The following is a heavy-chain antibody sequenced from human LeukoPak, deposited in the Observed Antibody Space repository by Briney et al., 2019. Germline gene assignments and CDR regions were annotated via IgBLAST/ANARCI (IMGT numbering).Heavy chain of an antibody. CDR3: AKPAKTDYADY. J-gene: IGHJ4*02. CDR2: ISGSGGNT. V-gene: IGHV3-23*01. D-gene: IGHD1-14*01. Sequence: GGSLRLSCAASGFTFSSYGMNWVRQAPGKGLEWVSAISGSGGNTYYADSVKGRFTISRDNSKNTLYLQMNSLRAEDTALYYGAKPAKTDYADYWGQGTLVTVSS. CDR1: GFTFSSYG.